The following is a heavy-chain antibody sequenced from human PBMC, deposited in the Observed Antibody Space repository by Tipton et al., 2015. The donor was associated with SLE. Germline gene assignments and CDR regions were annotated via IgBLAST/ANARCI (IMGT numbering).Heavy chain of an antibody. CDR1: GGSINSGNW. D-gene: IGHD3-10*01. CDR2: IYDSGST. J-gene: IGHJ4*02. CDR3: ARGLWFGELSGAPLPDY. V-gene: IGHV4-4*02. Sequence: SLRLSCTVSGGSINSGNWWSWVRQPPGKGLEWIGEIYDSGSTYYNPSLKSRVTISIDKSKNRFSLKLNSVTAADTSVYYCARGLWFGELSGAPLPDYWGQGTLVTVSS.